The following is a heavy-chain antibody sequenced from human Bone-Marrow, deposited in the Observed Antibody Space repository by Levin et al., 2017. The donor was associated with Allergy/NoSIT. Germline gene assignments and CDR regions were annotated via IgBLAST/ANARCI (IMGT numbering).Heavy chain of an antibody. J-gene: IGHJ4*02. Sequence: QPGGSLRLSCAASGVTVSNNYMAWVRQAPGRGLEWVSLIYSGGESRYADSVRGRFTISRDSSTNTVYLEMKSLRAEDTAIYYCARNVPVTDLGYWGRGTLVTVSS. CDR3: ARNVPVTDLGY. V-gene: IGHV3-53*01. CDR2: IYSGGES. CDR1: GVTVSNNY. D-gene: IGHD3-10*02.